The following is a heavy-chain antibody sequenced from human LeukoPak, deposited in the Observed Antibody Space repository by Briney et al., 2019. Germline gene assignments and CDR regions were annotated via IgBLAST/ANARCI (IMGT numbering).Heavy chain of an antibody. CDR2: ISSSSSYI. Sequence: GGSLRLSCAASGFTFSSYSMNWARQASGKGLEWVSSISSSSSYIYYADSVKGRFTISRDNAKNSLYLQMNSLRAKDTAVCYCARGAFVWGFDAFDIWGQGTMVTVSS. D-gene: IGHD3-9*01. J-gene: IGHJ3*02. CDR1: GFTFSSYS. CDR3: ARGAFVWGFDAFDI. V-gene: IGHV3-21*01.